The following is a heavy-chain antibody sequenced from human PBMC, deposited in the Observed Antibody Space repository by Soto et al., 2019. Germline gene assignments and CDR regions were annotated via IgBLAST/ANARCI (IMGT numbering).Heavy chain of an antibody. J-gene: IGHJ1*01. CDR1: GFTVSSNY. Sequence: GGSLRLSCAASGFTVSSNYMSWVRQAPGKGLEWVSVIYSGGSTYYADSVKGRFTISRHNSKNTLYLQMNSLRAEDTAVYYCARVAAGMSAEYFQHWGQGTLVTVSS. CDR2: IYSGGST. CDR3: ARVAAGMSAEYFQH. V-gene: IGHV3-53*04. D-gene: IGHD6-13*01.